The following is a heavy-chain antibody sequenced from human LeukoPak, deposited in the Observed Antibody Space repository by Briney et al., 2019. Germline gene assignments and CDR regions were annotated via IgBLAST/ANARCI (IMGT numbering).Heavy chain of an antibody. CDR2: IRSKPYGGTT. J-gene: IGHJ4*02. V-gene: IGHV3-49*03. Sequence: QPGRSLRLSCAASGFTFGDYAMSWFRQAPGKGLEWVGFIRSKPYGGTTDYAASVKGRFIISRDDSKSIAYLQMNSLRTEDTAVYYCTRVEPAAMRVDYWGQGTLVTVSS. CDR1: GFTFGDYA. D-gene: IGHD2-2*01. CDR3: TRVEPAAMRVDY.